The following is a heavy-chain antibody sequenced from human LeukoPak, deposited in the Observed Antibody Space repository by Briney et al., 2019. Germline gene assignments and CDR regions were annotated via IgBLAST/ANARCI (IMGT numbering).Heavy chain of an antibody. V-gene: IGHV4-59*08. CDR1: GGSINTYY. CDR2: IYSSGTT. D-gene: IGHD2-15*01. CDR3: ATGSPGWRAHFSDD. Sequence: SETLSLLYTVCGGSINTYYRTWIRQPPGKGLEWVGYIYSSGTTNYNPSLNSRVTISLDTSKNQFSLNLRSVTAADTAVYYCATGSPGWRAHFSDDWGQASLVTVSS. J-gene: IGHJ1*01.